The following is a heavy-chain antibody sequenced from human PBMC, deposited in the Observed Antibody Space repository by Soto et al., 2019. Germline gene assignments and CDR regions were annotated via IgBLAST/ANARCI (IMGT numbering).Heavy chain of an antibody. D-gene: IGHD3-10*01. CDR3: VRPLPSGRNYGMDV. CDR2: IYNDGTT. J-gene: IGHJ6*02. V-gene: IGHV3-53*01. CDR1: GLGVRNNY. Sequence: EVRLEESGGGLIQPGGSLRLSCTAYGLGVRNNYMSWVRQAPGMGLEWVSVIYNDGTTYYADSVKGRFTLSRDTSKNKLSLQMDSLRPEDTAVYYCVRPLPSGRNYGMDVWGQGTTVTVSS.